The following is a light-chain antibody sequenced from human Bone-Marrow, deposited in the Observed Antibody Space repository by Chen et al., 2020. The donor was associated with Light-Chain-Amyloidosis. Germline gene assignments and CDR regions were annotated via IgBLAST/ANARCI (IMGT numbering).Light chain of an antibody. V-gene: IGKV2D-29*01. Sequence: IVMTQTPLSLSVTSGQSASISCKSSQSLVHRDGKTYFYWYMQKSGQPPQLLIYEVSNRFSGVSDRFTGSGSGTDFTLIISRVETEDVGVYYCMQSLQRPLTFGGGTKVEIK. CDR2: EVS. J-gene: IGKJ4*01. CDR1: QSLVHRDGKTY. CDR3: MQSLQRPLT.